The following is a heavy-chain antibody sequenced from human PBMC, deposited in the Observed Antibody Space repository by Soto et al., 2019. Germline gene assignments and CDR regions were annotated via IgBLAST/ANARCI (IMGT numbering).Heavy chain of an antibody. Sequence: ASVKVSCKASGYTFTGYYMHLVRQAPGQGLEWMGWINPNSGGTNYAQKFQGRVTMTRDTSISTAYMELSRLRSDDTAVYYCARWSGFWSGYYGYWGQGTLVTVSS. V-gene: IGHV1-2*02. J-gene: IGHJ4*02. CDR1: GYTFTGYY. CDR3: ARWSGFWSGYYGY. CDR2: INPNSGGT. D-gene: IGHD3-3*01.